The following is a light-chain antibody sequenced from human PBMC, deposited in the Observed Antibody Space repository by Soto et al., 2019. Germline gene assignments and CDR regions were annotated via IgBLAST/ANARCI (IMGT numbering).Light chain of an antibody. CDR2: DVS. Sequence: QSVLTQPRSVSGSPGQSVAISCTGTSSDVSYYKYVSWYQQRPGKAPKLIIYDVSQRPSRVPDRFSGSKSGNTASLTISGLQAEDEADYYCCSFAGTYVFGTGTKVTVL. CDR1: SSDVSYYKY. V-gene: IGLV2-11*01. CDR3: CSFAGTYV. J-gene: IGLJ1*01.